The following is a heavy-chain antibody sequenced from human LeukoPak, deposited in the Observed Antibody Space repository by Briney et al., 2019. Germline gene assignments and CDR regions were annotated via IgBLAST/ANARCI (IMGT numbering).Heavy chain of an antibody. CDR3: ARGSLDY. CDR1: GFTFSSYW. V-gene: IGHV3-7*01. CDR2: INKDGSDK. J-gene: IGHJ4*02. Sequence: GGSLRISCATSGFTFSSYWMAWVHQAPGKGLEWVASINKDGSDKYYVDSVNGRFTISRDNAKNSVSLQMGSLRAGDTAVYYCARGSLDYWGQGALVTVSS.